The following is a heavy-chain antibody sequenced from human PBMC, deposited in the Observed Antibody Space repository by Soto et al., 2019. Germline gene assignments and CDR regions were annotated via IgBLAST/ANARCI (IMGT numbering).Heavy chain of an antibody. CDR2: FDPEDGET. CDR1: GYTLTELS. CDR3: ATGPLSCSSTSCNWFAP. J-gene: IGHJ5*02. D-gene: IGHD2-2*01. V-gene: IGHV1-24*01. Sequence: GASVKVSCKVSGYTLTELSMHWVRQAPGKGLEWMRGFDPEDGETIYAQKLQGRVTMTEDTSTDTAYMELSSLRSEDTAVYYCATGPLSCSSTSCNWFAPWGKGTRVTVSS.